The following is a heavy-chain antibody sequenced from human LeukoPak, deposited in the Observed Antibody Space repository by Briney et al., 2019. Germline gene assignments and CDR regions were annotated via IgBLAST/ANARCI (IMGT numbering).Heavy chain of an antibody. CDR2: INHSGST. D-gene: IGHD5-18*01. Sequence: SETLSLTCAVYGGSFSGYYWSWIRQPPGKGLEWMGEINHSGSTNYNPSLKSRVTISVDTSKNQFSLKLSSVTAADTAVYYCARRGYSYGSYYGMDVWGQGTTVTVSS. CDR3: ARRGYSYGSYYGMDV. V-gene: IGHV4-34*01. J-gene: IGHJ6*02. CDR1: GGSFSGYY.